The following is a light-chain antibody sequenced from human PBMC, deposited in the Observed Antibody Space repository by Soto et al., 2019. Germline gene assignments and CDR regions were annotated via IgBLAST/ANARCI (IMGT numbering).Light chain of an antibody. CDR3: RKYSSAPPVT. Sequence: DVHLTQSPSSLSASVVDRVRITCLASQGISNYLAWYQQRPGQVPHLLIYAASTLQSGVPSRLSGSGAGTDLTLTISSLQHEDVSTYYCRKYSSAPPVTFGQGTKVDI. V-gene: IGKV1-27*01. CDR1: QGISNY. J-gene: IGKJ1*01. CDR2: AAS.